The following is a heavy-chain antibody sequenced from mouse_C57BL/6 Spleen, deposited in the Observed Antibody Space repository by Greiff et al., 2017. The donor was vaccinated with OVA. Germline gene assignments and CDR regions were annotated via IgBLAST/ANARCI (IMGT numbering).Heavy chain of an antibody. V-gene: IGHV1-81*01. CDR1: GYTFTSYG. J-gene: IGHJ2*01. Sequence: VQLQQSGAELARPGASVKLSCKASGYTFTSYGISWVKQRTGQGLEWIGEIYPRSGNTYYNEKFKGKATLTADKSSSTAYMELRSLTSEGSAVYFCAPITTVVRYFDYWGQGTTLTVSS. CDR3: APITTVVRYFDY. D-gene: IGHD1-1*01. CDR2: IYPRSGNT.